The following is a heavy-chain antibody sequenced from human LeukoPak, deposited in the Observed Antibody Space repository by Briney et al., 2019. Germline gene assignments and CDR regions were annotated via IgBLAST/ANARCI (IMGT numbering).Heavy chain of an antibody. CDR3: AKDQVLGDYYDSSGSSFDY. Sequence: GRSLRLSCAASGFTFSTYGMHWVRQAPGKGLEWVAVISYGGTNKYYADSVKGRFTISRDNSKNTLYLQMNSLKREDTAVYYCAKDQVLGDYYDSSGSSFDYWGRGTLVTVSS. V-gene: IGHV3-30*18. D-gene: IGHD3-22*01. CDR1: GFTFSTYG. CDR2: ISYGGTNK. J-gene: IGHJ4*02.